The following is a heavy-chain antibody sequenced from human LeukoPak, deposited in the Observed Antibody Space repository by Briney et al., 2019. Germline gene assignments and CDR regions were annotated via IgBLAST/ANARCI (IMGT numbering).Heavy chain of an antibody. J-gene: IGHJ4*02. Sequence: GGSLRLSCAASGFTFSSHGMSWVRQAPGKGLEWVSAISGSGDYTYYADSVKGRFTISRDNSKNTLYLQMNSLRAEDTAVYYCAKVTYGSGTYGAFDSWGQGTLVTVSS. V-gene: IGHV3-23*01. CDR1: GFTFSSHG. D-gene: IGHD3-10*01. CDR2: ISGSGDYT. CDR3: AKVTYGSGTYGAFDS.